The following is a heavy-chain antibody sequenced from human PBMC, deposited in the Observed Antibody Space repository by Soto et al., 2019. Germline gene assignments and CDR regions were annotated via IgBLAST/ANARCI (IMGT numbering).Heavy chain of an antibody. CDR1: GFSFINAW. V-gene: IGHV3-15*01. CDR3: TTAGEGVVAAPYFES. D-gene: IGHD2-15*01. CDR2: VKGKGSGGTS. Sequence: EVQLVETGGGLVEPGGSLRLSCAASGFSFINAWMHWVRQAPGKGLEWVGLVKGKGSGGTSDYAAPVRGRFTISRDDSKSILYLRMNSLKIEDTARYYCTTAGEGVVAAPYFESWGQGTLVTVSS. J-gene: IGHJ4*02.